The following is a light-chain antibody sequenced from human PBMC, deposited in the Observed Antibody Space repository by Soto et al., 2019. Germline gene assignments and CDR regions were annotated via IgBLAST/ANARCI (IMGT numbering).Light chain of an antibody. V-gene: IGKV3-20*01. CDR2: GAS. CDR3: QQHGSSPIT. CDR1: QSVSSY. J-gene: IGKJ5*01. Sequence: EIVLTQSPGTLSLSPGERATLPCRASQSVSSYLAWYQQKPGQTPRLLVYGASSRATGIPDRFSGSGSGTDFTLTISRLEPEDFAVYYCQQHGSSPITFGQGTRLEIK.